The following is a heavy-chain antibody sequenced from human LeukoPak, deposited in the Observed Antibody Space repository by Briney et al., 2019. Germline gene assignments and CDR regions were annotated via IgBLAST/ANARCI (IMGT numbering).Heavy chain of an antibody. V-gene: IGHV4-59*01. Sequence: SETLSLXCTVSGGSISSYYWRWIRQPPGKGLEWIGYIYYSGSTNYNPSLKSRVTISVDTSKNQFSLKLSSVTAADTAVYYCARSSGWYHYFDYWGQGTLVTVSS. CDR3: ARSSGWYHYFDY. CDR2: IYYSGST. D-gene: IGHD6-19*01. J-gene: IGHJ4*02. CDR1: GGSISSYY.